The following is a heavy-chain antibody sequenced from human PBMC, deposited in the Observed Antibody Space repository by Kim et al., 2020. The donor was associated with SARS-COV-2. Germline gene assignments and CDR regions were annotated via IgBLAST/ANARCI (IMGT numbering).Heavy chain of an antibody. CDR3: ASREEADASDGPHNPAY. J-gene: IGHJ4*02. V-gene: IGHV3-74*01. CDR1: GFTFSSYW. CDR2: INGVGSTT. D-gene: IGHD1-1*01. Sequence: GGSLRLSCAASGFTFSSYWMHWVRQAPGKGLVWVSRINGVGSTTNYADSVKGRFTISRDNAKNTLYLQMNSLRAEDTAVYYCASREEADASDGPHNPAYWGQGSLVTVPS.